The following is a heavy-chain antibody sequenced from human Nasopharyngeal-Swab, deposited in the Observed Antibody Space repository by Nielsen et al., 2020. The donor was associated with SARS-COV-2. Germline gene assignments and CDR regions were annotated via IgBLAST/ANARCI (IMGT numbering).Heavy chain of an antibody. J-gene: IGHJ4*02. CDR3: AKSGSEYDYDHIPVPIDF. D-gene: IGHD3-16*01. CDR2: VSGSGGST. Sequence: GESLKISCTTSGFTFSSYAMNWVRQDPGKGPEWVSSVSGSGGSTHYANSVKGRFAISRDNSKNTLYLQMNSLRVEDTAIYYCAKSGSEYDYDHIPVPIDFWGQGTLVAVSS. V-gene: IGHV3-23*01. CDR1: GFTFSSYA.